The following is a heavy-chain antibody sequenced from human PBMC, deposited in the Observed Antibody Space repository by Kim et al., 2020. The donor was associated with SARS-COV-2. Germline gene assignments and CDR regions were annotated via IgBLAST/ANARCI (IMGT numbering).Heavy chain of an antibody. CDR1: GFTFSGSA. CDR2: IRNKANNYAT. CDR3: TRHDLGIPDFDY. V-gene: IGHV3-73*01. Sequence: GGSLRLSCAASGFTFSGSAMHWVRQASGKGLEWVGRIRNKANNYATVYAASVKGRFTISRDDSKNTAYLQMNGLKTEDTAVYYCTRHDLGIPDFDYWGRRTLVTVSS. D-gene: IGHD3-16*01. J-gene: IGHJ4*02.